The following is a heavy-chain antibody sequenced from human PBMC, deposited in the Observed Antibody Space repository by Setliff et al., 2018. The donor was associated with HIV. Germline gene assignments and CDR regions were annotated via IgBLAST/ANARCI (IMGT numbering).Heavy chain of an antibody. CDR3: ARDSGTTLGATRPGY. CDR1: GFSVSDYW. Sequence: GGSLRLSCVASGFSVSDYWMIWVRQAPGKGLEWLANINQDGSEQNSADSLKGRFSVSKDNAKNSLSLQMNSLRAEDTAVYYCARDSGTTLGATRPGYWGQGTLVTVSS. CDR2: INQDGSEQ. J-gene: IGHJ4*02. D-gene: IGHD1-26*01. V-gene: IGHV3-7*01.